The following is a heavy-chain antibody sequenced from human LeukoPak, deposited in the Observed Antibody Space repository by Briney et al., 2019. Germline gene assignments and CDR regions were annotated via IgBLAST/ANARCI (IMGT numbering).Heavy chain of an antibody. J-gene: IGHJ1*01. CDR3: AKEFDYDFWSGPRGYFQH. V-gene: IGHV3-23*01. D-gene: IGHD3-3*01. CDR2: ISGSGGST. CDR1: GFTFSSYA. Sequence: PGGSLRLSCAASGFTFSSYAMSWVRQAPGKGLEWVSAISGSGGSTYYADSVKGRFTISRDNSKNTLYLQMNSLRAEDTAVYYCAKEFDYDFWSGPRGYFQHWGRGTLVTVSS.